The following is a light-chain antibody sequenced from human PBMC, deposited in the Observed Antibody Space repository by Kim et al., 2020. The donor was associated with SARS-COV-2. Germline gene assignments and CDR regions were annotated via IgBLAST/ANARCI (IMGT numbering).Light chain of an antibody. J-gene: IGLJ2*01. CDR2: YDS. CDR1: NIGSKS. CDR3: QVWDSSRDHPGVV. V-gene: IGLV3-21*04. Sequence: SYELTQSPSVSVAPGKTARITCGGNNIGSKSVHWYQQKPGQAPVLVIYYDSDRPSGIPERFSGSNSGNTATLTISRVEAGDEADYYCQVWDSSRDHPGVVFGGGSQLTVL.